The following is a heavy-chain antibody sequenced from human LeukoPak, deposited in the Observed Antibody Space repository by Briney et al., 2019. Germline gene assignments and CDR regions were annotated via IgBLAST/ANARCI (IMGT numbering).Heavy chain of an antibody. CDR2: IYYSGST. CDR1: GGSISSYY. D-gene: IGHD6-19*01. J-gene: IGHJ4*02. V-gene: IGHV4-59*01. Sequence: SETLSLTCTVSGGSISSYYWSWIRQPPGKGLEWIGYIYYSGSTNYSPSLKSRVTISVDTSKNQFSLKLSSVTAADTAVYYCARGSGWYPDYWGQGTLVTVSS. CDR3: ARGSGWYPDY.